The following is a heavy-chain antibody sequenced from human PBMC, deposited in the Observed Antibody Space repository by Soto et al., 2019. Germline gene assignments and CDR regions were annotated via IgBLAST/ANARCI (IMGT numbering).Heavy chain of an antibody. CDR2: IYNSGIT. J-gene: IGHJ5*02. CDR1: GGSISSGDYS. D-gene: IGHD3-3*01. CDR3: ARGVTVFGLVSRFWFGP. V-gene: IGHV4-30-4*01. Sequence: PSETLSLTCTVSGGSISSGDYSWSWVRQSPGKGLEWIGHIYNSGITYYNPSLKSRVVISIDTSRNQFSLRLNSLTAADRAVYFCARGVTVFGLVSRFWFGPWGQGTGDTVSS.